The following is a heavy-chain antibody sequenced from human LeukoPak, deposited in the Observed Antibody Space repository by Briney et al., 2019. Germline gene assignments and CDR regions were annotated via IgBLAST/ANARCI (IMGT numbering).Heavy chain of an antibody. CDR1: GGTFSSYA. Sequence: ASVKVSCKASGGTFSSYAISWVRQAPGQGLEWMGRIIPILGIANYAQKFQGRVTITADKSTSTAYMELSSLRPEDTVVYYCARDLLHSGMGDYWGQGTLVTVSS. CDR3: ARDLLHSGMGDY. J-gene: IGHJ4*02. D-gene: IGHD1-26*01. V-gene: IGHV1-69*04. CDR2: IIPILGIA.